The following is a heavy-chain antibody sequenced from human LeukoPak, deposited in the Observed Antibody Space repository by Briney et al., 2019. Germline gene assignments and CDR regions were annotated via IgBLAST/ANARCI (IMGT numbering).Heavy chain of an antibody. CDR3: AKLVGLRFLEWNLDAFDI. D-gene: IGHD3-3*01. Sequence: GGSLRLSCAASGFTFSSYGMHWVRQAPGKGLEWVAFIRYDGSNKYYADSVKGRFTISRDNSKNTLYLQMNSLRAEDTAVYYCAKLVGLRFLEWNLDAFDIWGQGTMVTVSS. J-gene: IGHJ3*02. CDR1: GFTFSSYG. V-gene: IGHV3-30*02. CDR2: IRYDGSNK.